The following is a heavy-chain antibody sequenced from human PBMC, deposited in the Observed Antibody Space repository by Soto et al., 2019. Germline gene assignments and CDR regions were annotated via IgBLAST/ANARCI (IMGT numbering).Heavy chain of an antibody. D-gene: IGHD6-13*01. CDR3: GRGGIATAGTGWGNWFDP. CDR2: ISPILGKA. Sequence: QVQLVQSGAEVKKPGSSVKVSCKASGGTFSSYIINWVRQAPGQGLEWMGRISPILGKANYAQKFQGRVTITADKSTSTAYMELSSLRSEDMAVYYCGRGGIATAGTGWGNWFDPWGQGTLVTVSS. CDR1: GGTFSSYI. V-gene: IGHV1-69*08. J-gene: IGHJ5*02.